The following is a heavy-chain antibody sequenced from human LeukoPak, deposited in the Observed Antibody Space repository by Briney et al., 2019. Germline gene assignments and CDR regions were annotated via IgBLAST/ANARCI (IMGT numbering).Heavy chain of an antibody. Sequence: SETLSLTCTVSGGSISSSSYYWGWIRQPPGKGLEWIGSIYYSGSTYYNPSLKSRVTISVDTSKNQFSLKLSSVTAADTAVYYCAREDGDYTFDYWGQGTLVTVSS. D-gene: IGHD4-17*01. CDR3: AREDGDYTFDY. CDR2: IYYSGST. V-gene: IGHV4-39*02. CDR1: GGSISSSSYY. J-gene: IGHJ4*02.